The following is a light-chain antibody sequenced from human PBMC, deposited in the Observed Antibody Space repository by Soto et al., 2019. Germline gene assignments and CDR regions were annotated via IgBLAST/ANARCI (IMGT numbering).Light chain of an antibody. CDR2: GAS. J-gene: IGKJ5*01. CDR1: QSVSSR. CDR3: QQYNNWPPIT. Sequence: EIVMTQSPGTLSLSPGERATLSCRAGQSVSSRLAWYQQKPGQAPRLLISGASSRATGIPDRFSGSGFGTDFTLTISSLQSEDFAVYYCQQYNNWPPITFGQGTRLEI. V-gene: IGKV3D-15*01.